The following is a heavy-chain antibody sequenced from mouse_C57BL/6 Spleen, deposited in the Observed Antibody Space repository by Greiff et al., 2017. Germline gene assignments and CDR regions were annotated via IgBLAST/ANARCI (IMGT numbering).Heavy chain of an antibody. V-gene: IGHV1-15*01. CDR2: IDPETGGT. D-gene: IGHD4-1*01. CDR3: TRGGVGLPFDY. Sequence: QVQLQQSGAELVRPGASVTLSCKASGYTFTDYEMHWVKQTPVHGLEWIGAIDPETGGTAYNQKFKGKAILTADTSSSTAYMELRSLTSEDSAVYYCTRGGVGLPFDYWGQGTTLTVSS. J-gene: IGHJ2*01. CDR1: GYTFTDYE.